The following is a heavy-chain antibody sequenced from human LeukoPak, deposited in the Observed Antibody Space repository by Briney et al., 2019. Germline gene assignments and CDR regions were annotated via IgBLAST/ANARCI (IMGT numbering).Heavy chain of an antibody. CDR1: GFTFSGSA. V-gene: IGHV3-9*01. Sequence: GGSLRLSCAASGFTFSGSAMHWVRQAPGKGLEWVSGISWNSGSIGYADSVKGRFTISRDNAKNSLYLQMNSLRAEDTALYYCAKASTPSGSYHIDYWGQGTLVTVSS. CDR3: AKASTPSGSYHIDY. CDR2: ISWNSGSI. J-gene: IGHJ4*02. D-gene: IGHD1-26*01.